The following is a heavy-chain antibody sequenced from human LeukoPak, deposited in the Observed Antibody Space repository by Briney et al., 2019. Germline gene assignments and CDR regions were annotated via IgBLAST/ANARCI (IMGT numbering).Heavy chain of an antibody. J-gene: IGHJ4*02. D-gene: IGHD1-26*01. CDR2: VWSDAKNK. CDR1: GFTFSNYG. V-gene: IGHV3-33*01. CDR3: TRATTNYFDY. Sequence: GGSLRLSCAASGFTFSNYGIHWVRQAPGKGLEWVAVVWSDAKNKHYADSVKGRFTLSRDNFKTMVYLQMSSLRAEDTAIYYCTRATTNYFDYWGQGTLVTVSS.